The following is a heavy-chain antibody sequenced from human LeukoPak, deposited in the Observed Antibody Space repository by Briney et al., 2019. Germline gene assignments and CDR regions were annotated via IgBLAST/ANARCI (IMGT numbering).Heavy chain of an antibody. V-gene: IGHV4-59*08. D-gene: IGHD2-15*01. CDR1: GGSLSNYY. Sequence: SETLSLTRNVSGGSLSNYYWSWVRQPPGKGLEWIGDMYHTGDTMYNSSLKSRVTMSLDTSKNHFPLRLSSVTAADTAVYYCARPPFATPFDYWGPGTLVTVSS. CDR3: ARPPFATPFDY. J-gene: IGHJ4*02. CDR2: MYHTGDT.